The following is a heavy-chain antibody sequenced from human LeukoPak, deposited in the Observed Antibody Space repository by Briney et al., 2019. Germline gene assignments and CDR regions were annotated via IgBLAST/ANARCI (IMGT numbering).Heavy chain of an antibody. V-gene: IGHV4-34*01. D-gene: IGHD3-10*01. Sequence: SETLSLTCAVSGGSLSGYYWTWIRQPPGKGLEWIGEITHIGSTNYNPSLKTRVTVSLDPSKNQFSLNLTSVTAADTAVYYCARRGRGAPFDYWGQGTLVTVSS. CDR3: ARRGRGAPFDY. CDR2: ITHIGST. J-gene: IGHJ4*02. CDR1: GGSLSGYY.